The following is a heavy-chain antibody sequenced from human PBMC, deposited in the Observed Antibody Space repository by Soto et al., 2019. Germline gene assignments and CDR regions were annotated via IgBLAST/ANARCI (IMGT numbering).Heavy chain of an antibody. D-gene: IGHD3-3*01. CDR3: AKGPVSRFLEWSPTDLYYYYMDV. CDR1: GFTFSSYA. V-gene: IGHV3-23*01. J-gene: IGHJ6*03. CDR2: ISGSGGST. Sequence: GGSLRLSCAASGFTFSSYAMSWVRQAPGKGLEWVSAISGSGGSTYYADSVKGRFTISRDNSKNTLYLQMNSLRAEDTAVYYCAKGPVSRFLEWSPTDLYYYYMDVWGKGTTVTVSS.